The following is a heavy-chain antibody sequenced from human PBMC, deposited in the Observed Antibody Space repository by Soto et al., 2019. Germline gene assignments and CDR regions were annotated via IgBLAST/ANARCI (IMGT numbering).Heavy chain of an antibody. D-gene: IGHD3-3*01. CDR3: ARAATYYDFWSGNRIFDY. CDR2: INHGGST. J-gene: IGHJ4*02. V-gene: IGHV4-34*01. Sequence: SETLSLTCAVYGGSFSDYSWNWIRRSPGKGLEWIGEINHGGSTNYNPSLKSRVTFSADTSKNQFSLNLTSVTAADTAVYYCARAATYYDFWSGNRIFDYWGQGTLVTVSS. CDR1: GGSFSDYS.